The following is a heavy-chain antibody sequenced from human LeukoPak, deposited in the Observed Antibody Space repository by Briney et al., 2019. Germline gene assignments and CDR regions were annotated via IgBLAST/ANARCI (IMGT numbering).Heavy chain of an antibody. Sequence: SETLSLTCTVSGGSISSSDYYWGWIRQPPGKGLEWIASVYYSGTTHYNPSHQSRVTMSVDTSKNQFSLKLSSVTAADTAVYYCARQLAMDVWGQGTTVTVSS. CDR1: GGSISSSDYY. CDR2: VYYSGTT. V-gene: IGHV4-39*01. CDR3: ARQLAMDV. J-gene: IGHJ6*02.